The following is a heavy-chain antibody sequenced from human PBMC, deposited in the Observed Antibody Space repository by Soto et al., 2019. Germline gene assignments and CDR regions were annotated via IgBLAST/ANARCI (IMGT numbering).Heavy chain of an antibody. Sequence: GGSLRLSCAASGFTFSSYAMSWVRQAPGKGLEWVSAISGSGGSTYYADSVKGRFTISRDNSKNTLYLQMNSLRAEDTAVYYCAKDRTWFGVTRTESRGFEPWGQGTLVTVSS. CDR3: AKDRTWFGVTRTESRGFEP. CDR1: GFTFSSYA. CDR2: ISGSGGST. J-gene: IGHJ5*02. D-gene: IGHD3-10*01. V-gene: IGHV3-23*01.